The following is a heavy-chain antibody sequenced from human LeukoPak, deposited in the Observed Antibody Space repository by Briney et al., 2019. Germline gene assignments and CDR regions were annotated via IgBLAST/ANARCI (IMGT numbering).Heavy chain of an antibody. CDR2: IYYSGST. CDR3: ARDSPKEEISGEYYYYGMDV. V-gene: IGHV4-31*03. J-gene: IGHJ6*02. CDR1: GGSISSGGYY. Sequence: PSETLSLTCTVSGGSISSGGYYWSWIRQHPGKGLEWIGYIYYSGSTYYNPSLKSRVTISIDTSKNQFSLRLSSVTAADTAVYYCARDSPKEEISGEYYYYGMDVWGQGTTVTVSS. D-gene: IGHD3-10*01.